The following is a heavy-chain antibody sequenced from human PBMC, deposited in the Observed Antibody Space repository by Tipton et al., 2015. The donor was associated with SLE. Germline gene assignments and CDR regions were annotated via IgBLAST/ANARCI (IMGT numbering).Heavy chain of an antibody. CDR3: VREKGDIWERLFGFDV. V-gene: IGHV1-69*15. CDR1: GGTFSNSA. J-gene: IGHJ3*01. CDR2: IIPIFGSA. Sequence: QSGAEVKKPGSSVKVSCKAYGGTFSNSAISWVRQAPGQGLEWMGRIIPIFGSANTAQKFQGRVTITADESTSTAYMERSSLSAEDTAVYYCVREKGDIWERLFGFDVWGQGTVVSVSS. D-gene: IGHD1-26*01.